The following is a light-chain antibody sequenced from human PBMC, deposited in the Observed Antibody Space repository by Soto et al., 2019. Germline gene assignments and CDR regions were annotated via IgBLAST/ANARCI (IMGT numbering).Light chain of an antibody. Sequence: DIQMTQSPSSLSASVGARVTITCQASQAISNYLNWYQQKPGKAPKLMIYDASNLETGVPSRFSGSGSGTDFTFTISSLQAEDIATYYCQQYDNLPPPFVQGTRLEIK. V-gene: IGKV1-33*01. J-gene: IGKJ5*01. CDR2: DAS. CDR3: QQYDNLPPP. CDR1: QAISNY.